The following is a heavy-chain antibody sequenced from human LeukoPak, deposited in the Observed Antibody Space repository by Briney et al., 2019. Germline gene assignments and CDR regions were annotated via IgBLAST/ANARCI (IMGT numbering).Heavy chain of an antibody. CDR1: GFTFSSYA. V-gene: IGHV3-30-3*01. J-gene: IGHJ4*02. CDR3: ARDFHYYDSSGYYYV. D-gene: IGHD3-22*01. CDR2: ISYDGSNK. Sequence: PGGSLRLSCAASGFTFSSYAMHGVRQAPGKGREWVAVISYDGSNKYYADSVKGRFTISRDNSKNTLYLQMNSLRAEDTAVYYCARDFHYYDSSGYYYVWGQGTLVTVSS.